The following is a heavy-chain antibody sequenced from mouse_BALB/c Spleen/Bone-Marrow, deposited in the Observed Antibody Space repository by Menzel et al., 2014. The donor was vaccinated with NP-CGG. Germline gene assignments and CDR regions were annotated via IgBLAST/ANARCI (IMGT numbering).Heavy chain of an antibody. V-gene: IGHV5-12-1*01. CDR1: GFAFSSYD. J-gene: IGHJ4*01. Sequence: EVQGVESGGGLVKPGGSLKLSCAASGFAFSSYDMSWVRQTPEKSLEWVAYISSGGGSTYYPDTVKGRFTISRDNAKNTLYLQMSSLKSEDTAMYYCARLDYGNYEGGAMDYWGQGTSVTVSS. CDR2: ISSGGGST. D-gene: IGHD2-1*01. CDR3: ARLDYGNYEGGAMDY.